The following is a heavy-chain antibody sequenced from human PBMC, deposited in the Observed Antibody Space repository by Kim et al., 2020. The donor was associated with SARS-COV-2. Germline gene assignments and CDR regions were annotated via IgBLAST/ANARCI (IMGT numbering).Heavy chain of an antibody. J-gene: IGHJ4*02. D-gene: IGHD6-13*01. CDR2: INHSGST. V-gene: IGHV4-34*01. Sequence: SETLSLTCAVYGGSFSGYYWSWIRQPPGKGLEWIGEINHSGSTNYNPSLKSRVTISVDTSKNQFSLKLSSVTAADTAVYYCARDLGSWYPWYFDYWGQGT. CDR3: ARDLGSWYPWYFDY. CDR1: GGSFSGYY.